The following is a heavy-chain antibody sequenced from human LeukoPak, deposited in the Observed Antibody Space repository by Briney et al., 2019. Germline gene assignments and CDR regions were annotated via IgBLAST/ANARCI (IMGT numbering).Heavy chain of an antibody. V-gene: IGHV6-1*01. CDR2: TYYRSKWSN. CDR1: GDSVSSNSAS. D-gene: IGHD2-8*01. Sequence: SQTLSLTCAISGDSVSSNSASWNWIRQPPSRGLEWLGRTYYRSKWSNAYAVSVQSRISINPSTTKYQVSLHLISVTPTATSGDDCSRGTSPFDIWGQGTMVTVSS. CDR3: SRGTSPFDI. J-gene: IGHJ3*02.